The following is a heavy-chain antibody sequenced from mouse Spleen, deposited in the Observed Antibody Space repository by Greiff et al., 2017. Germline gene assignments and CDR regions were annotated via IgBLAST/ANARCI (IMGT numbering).Heavy chain of an antibody. J-gene: IGHJ3*01. V-gene: IGHV1-63*02. CDR3: ARGDYYYGSSYSWFAY. D-gene: IGHD1-1*01. CDR2: IYPGGGYT. Sequence: QVQLQQSGAELVRPGTSVKISCKASGYTFTNYWLGWVKQRPGHGLEWIGDIYPGGGYTNYNEKFKGKATLTADTSSSTAYMQLSSLTSEDSAVYFCARGDYYYGSSYSWFAYWGQGTLVTVSA. CDR1: GYTFTNYW.